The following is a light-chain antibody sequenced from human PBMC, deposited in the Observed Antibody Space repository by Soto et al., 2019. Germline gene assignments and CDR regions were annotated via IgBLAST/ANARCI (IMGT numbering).Light chain of an antibody. CDR3: SSFTSSSTYD. Sequence: QSLLTQSASVSGSPGQSITISCTGTSSDVGNYNYVSWYQQHPGEVPKLIIFNVNNRPSGVSNRFSGSKSGNTASLTISGVQAEDEADYYCSSFTSSSTYDFGTG. V-gene: IGLV2-14*01. CDR2: NVN. CDR1: SSDVGNYNY. J-gene: IGLJ1*01.